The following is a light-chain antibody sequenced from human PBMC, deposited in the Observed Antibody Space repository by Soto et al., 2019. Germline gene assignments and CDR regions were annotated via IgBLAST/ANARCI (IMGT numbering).Light chain of an antibody. CDR3: QVWDSSSDHRDVV. Sequence: SYELTQPPSVSVAPGQTATITCEENKIESKSVHWYQQKPGQAPVLVLYDDTDRPSGISERFSGSNSGNTATLTISRVEAGDEADYYCQVWDSSSDHRDVVFGGGTKLTVL. J-gene: IGLJ2*01. CDR2: DDT. CDR1: KIESKS. V-gene: IGLV3-21*02.